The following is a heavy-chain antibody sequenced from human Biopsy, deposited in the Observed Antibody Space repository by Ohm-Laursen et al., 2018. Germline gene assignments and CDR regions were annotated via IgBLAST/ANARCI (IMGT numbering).Heavy chain of an antibody. D-gene: IGHD3-22*01. CDR2: INQDGSEK. Sequence: SLRLSCAASGFTFSTYWMTWVRQAPGKGLEWVANINQDGSEKYYVDSVKGRFTISRDNAKDSLDLQMSSLRPEDTALYYCTKNTQWEGSGYLDAFHIWGHGAMVTVSS. V-gene: IGHV3-7*03. J-gene: IGHJ3*02. CDR1: GFTFSTYW. CDR3: TKNTQWEGSGYLDAFHI.